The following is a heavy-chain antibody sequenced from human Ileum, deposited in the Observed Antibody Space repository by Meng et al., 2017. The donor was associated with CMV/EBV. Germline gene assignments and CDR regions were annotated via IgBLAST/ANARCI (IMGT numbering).Heavy chain of an antibody. CDR2: ISAYNGNT. CDR3: ARDGSARRRGWFDP. D-gene: IGHD5-12*01. V-gene: IGHV1-18*01. Sequence: KASGYPFTIYGISWVRQAPGQGLEWMGWISAYNGNTNYAQKLQGRVTMTTDTSTSTAYMELRSLRSDDTAVYYCARDGSARRRGWFDPWGQGTLVTVSS. J-gene: IGHJ5*02. CDR1: GYPFTIYG.